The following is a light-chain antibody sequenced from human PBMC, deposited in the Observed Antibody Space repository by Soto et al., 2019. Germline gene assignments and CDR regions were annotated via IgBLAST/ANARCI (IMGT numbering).Light chain of an antibody. Sequence: MALSPSNLSASVGNRVIIPSRASQSISSWSAWYQQKPGKAPKLLIYDASSLESGVPSRLSGSGSGTEFTLTISSLQPDDFATYYCQQYNSPITFAQGTRLEI. CDR1: QSISSW. CDR3: QQYNSPIT. CDR2: DAS. V-gene: IGKV1-5*01. J-gene: IGKJ5*01.